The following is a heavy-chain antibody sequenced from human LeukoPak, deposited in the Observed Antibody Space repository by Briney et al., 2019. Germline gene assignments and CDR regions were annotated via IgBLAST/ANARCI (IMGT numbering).Heavy chain of an antibody. J-gene: IGHJ4*02. CDR1: GGSISSGDYY. D-gene: IGHD6-13*01. CDR2: IYYSGST. Sequence: SQTLSRTCTVSGGSISSGDYYWTWIRQPPGKGLEWIGYIYYSGSTYYNPSLKSRLTISVDTSKNQFSLKLSSVTAADTAVYFCARGVGSSWYGDWGQGTLVTVSS. V-gene: IGHV4-30-4*01. CDR3: ARGVGSSWYGD.